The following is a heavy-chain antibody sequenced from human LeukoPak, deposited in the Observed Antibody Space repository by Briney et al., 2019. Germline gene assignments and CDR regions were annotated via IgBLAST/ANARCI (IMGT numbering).Heavy chain of an antibody. D-gene: IGHD2-2*01. Sequence: GGSLRLSCAASGFTFSNFWMSWVRQAPGKGLEWVANIKQDGSEKYYVDSVKGRFTISRDNSKNTLYLQMNSLRADDTAVYYCAKDSPGCSSTSCYFHYWGQGSLVTVSS. CDR3: AKDSPGCSSTSCYFHY. V-gene: IGHV3-7*03. J-gene: IGHJ4*02. CDR2: IKQDGSEK. CDR1: GFTFSNFW.